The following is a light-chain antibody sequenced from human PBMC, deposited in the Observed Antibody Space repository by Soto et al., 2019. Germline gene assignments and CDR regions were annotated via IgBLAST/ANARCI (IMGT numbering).Light chain of an antibody. Sequence: QSALTQPASVSGSPGQSITISCTGTSSDVGSYNLVAWYQHNPGKAPKLMTSEGSKRPSGVSNRFSGANSGNTASLTIAGLQAEYEADYYCCSYAGCSTFVFGGGTQVTV. V-gene: IGLV2-23*03. CDR1: SSDVGSYNL. CDR3: CSYAGCSTFV. CDR2: EGS. J-gene: IGLJ2*01.